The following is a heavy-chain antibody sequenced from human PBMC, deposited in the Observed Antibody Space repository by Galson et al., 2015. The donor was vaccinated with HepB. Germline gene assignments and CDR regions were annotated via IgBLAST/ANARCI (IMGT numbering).Heavy chain of an antibody. V-gene: IGHV3-30-3*01. J-gene: IGHJ4*02. D-gene: IGHD5-12*01. CDR1: GFTFSAYS. Sequence: SLRLSCAASGFTFSAYSMHWVRQAPGKGLEWVAVISYDGSNKYYADSVKGRFTIFRDNSKTTLYLQMNSLRAEDTAVYYCAREGGYDQRSLDYWGQGTLVTVSS. CDR2: ISYDGSNK. CDR3: AREGGYDQRSLDY.